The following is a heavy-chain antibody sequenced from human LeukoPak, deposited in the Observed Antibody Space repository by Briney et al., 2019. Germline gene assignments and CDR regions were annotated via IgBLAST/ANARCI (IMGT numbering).Heavy chain of an antibody. J-gene: IGHJ3*02. Sequence: GASVKASCKASGYTFTGYYMHWVRQAPGQGLEWMGWINPNSGGTNYAQKFQGRVTMTRDTSTSTVYMELSSLRSEDTAVYYCARGGRGSPRGAFDIWGQGTMVTVSS. CDR3: ARGGRGSPRGAFDI. CDR2: INPNSGGT. D-gene: IGHD1-26*01. CDR1: GYTFTGYY. V-gene: IGHV1-2*02.